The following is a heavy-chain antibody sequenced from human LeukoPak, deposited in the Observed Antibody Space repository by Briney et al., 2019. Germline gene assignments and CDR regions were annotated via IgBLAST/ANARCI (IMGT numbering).Heavy chain of an antibody. Sequence: PSETLSLTCTVSGGSISSYYWSWIRQPPGKGLEWIGYIYYSGSTNYNPSLKSRVTISVDTSKNQFSLKLSSVTAADTAVYYCARGGSYYYDSRGLFDPWGQGTLVTVSS. CDR1: GGSISSYY. CDR3: ARGGSYYYDSRGLFDP. CDR2: IYYSGST. V-gene: IGHV4-59*12. D-gene: IGHD3-22*01. J-gene: IGHJ5*02.